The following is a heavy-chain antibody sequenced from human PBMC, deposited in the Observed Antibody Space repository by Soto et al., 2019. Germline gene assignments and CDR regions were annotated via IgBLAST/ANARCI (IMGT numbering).Heavy chain of an antibody. J-gene: IGHJ4*02. CDR3: ARLRGSGWPDYYFDY. V-gene: IGHV4-61*05. D-gene: IGHD6-19*01. CDR1: GGSISSSSSY. Sequence: SETLSLTCTVSGGSISSSSSYWGWIRPPPGKGLEWIGYIYYSGSTNYNPSLKSRVTISVDTSKNQFSLKLSSVTAADTAVYYCARLRGSGWPDYYFDYWGQGTLVTVSS. CDR2: IYYSGST.